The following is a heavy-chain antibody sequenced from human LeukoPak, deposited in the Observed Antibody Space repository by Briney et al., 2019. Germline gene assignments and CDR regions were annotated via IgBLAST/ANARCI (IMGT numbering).Heavy chain of an antibody. Sequence: GGSLRLSCVASGFTFSSYGMHWVRQAPGKGLEWVAVIWYDGSNKYYADSVKGRFTISRDNSKNTLYLQMNSLRAEDTAVYYCARRLRGDRLDYWGQGTLVTVSS. CDR2: IWYDGSNK. CDR3: ARRLRGDRLDY. V-gene: IGHV3-33*01. D-gene: IGHD2-21*02. CDR1: GFTFSSYG. J-gene: IGHJ4*02.